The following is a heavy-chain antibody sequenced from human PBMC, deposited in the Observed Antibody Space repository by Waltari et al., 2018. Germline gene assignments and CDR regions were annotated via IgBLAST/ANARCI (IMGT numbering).Heavy chain of an antibody. J-gene: IGHJ3*02. V-gene: IGHV3-21*01. CDR3: AREDTPSRAFDI. CDR1: GFTFSSYS. Sequence: EVQLVESGGGLVKPGGSLRLSCAASGFTFSSYSMNWVRQAPGKGLEWVSSISSSSYIYYADSVKGRFTISRDNAKNSLYLQMNSLRAEDTAVYYCAREDTPSRAFDIWGQGTMVTVSS. D-gene: IGHD2-2*02. CDR2: ISSSSYI.